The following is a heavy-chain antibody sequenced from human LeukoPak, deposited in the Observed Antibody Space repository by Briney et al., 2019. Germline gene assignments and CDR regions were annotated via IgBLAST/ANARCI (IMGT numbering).Heavy chain of an antibody. CDR2: INQDGSEE. Sequence: PGGSLRLSCAASGFTFSNYWMTWVRQAPGKGLEWVAHINQDGSEEHYMDSVKARFTISRDNAKNSLSLQMNSLRAEDTAVYYCVRDGGVSGYDLLDYWGQGTPVTVSS. CDR1: GFTFSNYW. J-gene: IGHJ4*02. D-gene: IGHD5-12*01. V-gene: IGHV3-7*01. CDR3: VRDGGVSGYDLLDY.